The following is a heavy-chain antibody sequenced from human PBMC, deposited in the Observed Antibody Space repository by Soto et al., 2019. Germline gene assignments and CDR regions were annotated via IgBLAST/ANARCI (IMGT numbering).Heavy chain of an antibody. CDR2: ISYDGSNK. V-gene: IGHV3-30-3*01. D-gene: IGHD2-15*01. J-gene: IGHJ6*02. CDR1: GFTFSSYA. CDR3: ARDSLDIVVVVAATRGSYGMDV. Sequence: GGSLRLSCAASGFTFSSYAMHWVRQAPGKGLEWVAVISYDGSNKYYADSVKGRFTISRDNSKNTLYLQMNSLRAEDTAVYYCARDSLDIVVVVAATRGSYGMDVWGQGTTVTVSS.